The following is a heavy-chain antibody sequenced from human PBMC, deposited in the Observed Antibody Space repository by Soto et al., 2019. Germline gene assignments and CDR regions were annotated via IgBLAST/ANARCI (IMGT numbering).Heavy chain of an antibody. CDR1: GYNFANYW. J-gene: IGHJ3*02. CDR2: IFPGDSDT. Sequence: PGESLKISCKGSGYNFANYWIGWVRQMPGKGVEWMGMIFPGDSDTKNSPSLQGQITMSVDMSDSSAYLQWRSLKASDTAMYYCAAGYTTGPDAFDIWGQGTMVTVSS. V-gene: IGHV5-51*01. CDR3: AAGYTTGPDAFDI. D-gene: IGHD6-13*01.